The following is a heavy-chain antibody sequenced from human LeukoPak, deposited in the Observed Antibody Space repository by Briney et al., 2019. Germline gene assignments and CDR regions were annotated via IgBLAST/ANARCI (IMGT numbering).Heavy chain of an antibody. CDR2: IIPILGIA. Sequence: GASVKVSCKASGGTSSSYAISWVRQAPGQGLEWMGRIIPILGIANYAQKFQGRVTITADKSTSTAYMELSSLRSEDTAVYYCARGFYYDSSVQFDYWGQGTLVTVSS. CDR1: GGTSSSYA. D-gene: IGHD3-22*01. V-gene: IGHV1-69*04. J-gene: IGHJ4*02. CDR3: ARGFYYDSSVQFDY.